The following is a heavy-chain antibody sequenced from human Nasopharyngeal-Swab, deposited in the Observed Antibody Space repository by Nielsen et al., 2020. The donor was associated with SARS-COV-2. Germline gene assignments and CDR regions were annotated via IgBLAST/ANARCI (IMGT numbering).Heavy chain of an antibody. CDR2: IYYSGIT. CDR1: GCSISSYY. V-gene: IGHV4-59*13. D-gene: IGHD3-22*01. CDR3: ARGSGYYDSSGYSDY. J-gene: IGHJ4*02. Sequence: SETLSLTCTASGCSISSYYWSWIRQPPGKGLEWIGYIYYSGITNYTPSLTSRVTISVDTSKNQFSLKLSSVTAADTAVYCCARGSGYYDSSGYSDYWGQGTLVTVSS.